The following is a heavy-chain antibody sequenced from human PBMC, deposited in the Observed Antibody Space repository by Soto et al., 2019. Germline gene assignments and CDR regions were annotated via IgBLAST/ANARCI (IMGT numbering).Heavy chain of an antibody. V-gene: IGHV4-59*01. CDR3: ARDRAYDFWCGYYTPYYGMDV. CDR1: GGSISSYY. D-gene: IGHD3-3*01. Sequence: PSETLSLTCTVSGGSISSYYWSWIRQPPGKGLEWIGYIYYSGSTNYNPSPKSRVTISVDTSNKQFSLKLSSVTAADTDVYFCARDRAYDFWCGYYTPYYGMDVWGQGTTVTVSS. J-gene: IGHJ6*02. CDR2: IYYSGST.